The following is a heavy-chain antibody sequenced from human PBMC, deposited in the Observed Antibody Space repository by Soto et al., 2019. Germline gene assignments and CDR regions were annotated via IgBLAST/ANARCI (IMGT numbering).Heavy chain of an antibody. V-gene: IGHV4-59*08. CDR1: GGSISGYY. Sequence: SETLSLTCTVSGGSISGYYWSWIRQSPGKGLEYIGYIYYRGSTNYNSSLMGRVTISVDKANNQFSLKLSSVTAADTAVYYCARSPRGYSYLPWFDPWGQGTLVTVSS. CDR3: ARSPRGYSYLPWFDP. CDR2: IYYRGST. J-gene: IGHJ5*02. D-gene: IGHD5-12*01.